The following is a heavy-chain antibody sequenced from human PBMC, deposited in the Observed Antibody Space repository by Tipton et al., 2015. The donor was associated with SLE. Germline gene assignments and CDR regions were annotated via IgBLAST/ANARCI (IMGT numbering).Heavy chain of an antibody. V-gene: IGHV4-38-2*02. CDR2: IYYSGST. CDR1: GFPINSGYY. J-gene: IGHJ3*02. CDR3: ARDHRIAAADRGGAFDI. D-gene: IGHD6-13*01. Sequence: TLSLTCAVSGFPINSGYYWAWIRQPPGKGLEWIGSIYYSGSTNYKPSLKSRVTMSVDTSKNQFSLKLSSVTAADTAVYYCARDHRIAAADRGGAFDIWGQGTMVTVSS.